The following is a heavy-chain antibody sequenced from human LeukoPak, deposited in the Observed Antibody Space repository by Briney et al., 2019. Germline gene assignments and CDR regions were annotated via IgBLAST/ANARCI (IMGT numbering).Heavy chain of an antibody. CDR3: AKDWGYGSGTYLTY. Sequence: PGGSLRLSCAASGFTFSSCSMAWVRQAPGKGLEWVSTVDASGGGTTYYADSVKGRFTISRDNSKNTLYLQMNSLRAEDTAVYYCAKDWGYGSGTYLTYWGQGTLVTVSS. V-gene: IGHV3-23*01. CDR2: VDASGGGTT. J-gene: IGHJ4*02. CDR1: GFTFSSCS. D-gene: IGHD3-10*01.